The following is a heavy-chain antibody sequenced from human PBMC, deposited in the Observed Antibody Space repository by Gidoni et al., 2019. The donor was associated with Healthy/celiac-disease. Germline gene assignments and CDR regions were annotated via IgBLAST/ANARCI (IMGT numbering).Heavy chain of an antibody. Sequence: QLQLQQSAAGLLHPSETLSLTRALYCWSFRGSYWNWIRLPPGKGLEWSGEINHSGSPNDNPSLKSRGSISVDTSKDQCSLKLSSVTAADTAVYYWARGGLWRRWELRFNWYFDLWGRGTLVTVSS. D-gene: IGHD1-26*01. J-gene: IGHJ2*01. CDR3: ARGGLWRRWELRFNWYFDL. V-gene: IGHV4-34*01. CDR2: INHSGSP. CDR1: CWSFRGSY.